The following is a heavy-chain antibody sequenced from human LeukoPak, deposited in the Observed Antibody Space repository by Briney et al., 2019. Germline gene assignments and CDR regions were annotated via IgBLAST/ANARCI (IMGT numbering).Heavy chain of an antibody. CDR2: IKQDGSKK. Sequence: GGSLRLSCVASGLPFSSSWMTWVRQAPGKGLEWVANIKQDGSKKSYVDSVKGRFTISRDNAKNSLYLQMNSLRAEDTAIYYCTRVGYIDEGIDYWGQGTLVTVSS. CDR1: GLPFSSSW. D-gene: IGHD5-24*01. CDR3: TRVGYIDEGIDY. J-gene: IGHJ4*02. V-gene: IGHV3-7*04.